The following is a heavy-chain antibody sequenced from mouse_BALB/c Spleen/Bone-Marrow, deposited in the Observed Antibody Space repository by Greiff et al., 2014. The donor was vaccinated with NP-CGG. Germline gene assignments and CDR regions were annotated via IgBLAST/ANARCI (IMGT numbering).Heavy chain of an antibody. CDR2: VNPYNGGT. Sequence: VQLQQSGPELVKPGASVKMSCKASGYTFTDYYMDWVKQSHGESFEWIGRVNPYNGGTSYNQKLKGKATLTVDKSSSTAYMELNSLTSEDSAVYYCARFPNYSYAMDYWGQGTSVTVSS. CDR1: GYTFTDYY. CDR3: ARFPNYSYAMDY. V-gene: IGHV1-19*01. J-gene: IGHJ4*01. D-gene: IGHD2-1*01.